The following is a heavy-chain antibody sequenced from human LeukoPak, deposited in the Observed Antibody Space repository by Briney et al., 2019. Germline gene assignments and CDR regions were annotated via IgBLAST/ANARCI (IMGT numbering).Heavy chain of an antibody. Sequence: SETLSLTCGVSDGSFSGYYWTWIRQPPGKGLEWIGEVNHSGSANYNPSLKSRVTISMDTSKNQFSLKLSSVTAADTAVYYCARGVYYGSGSYNWGQGTLVTVSS. D-gene: IGHD3-10*01. CDR2: VNHSGSA. CDR1: DGSFSGYY. CDR3: ARGVYYGSGSYN. J-gene: IGHJ4*02. V-gene: IGHV4-34*01.